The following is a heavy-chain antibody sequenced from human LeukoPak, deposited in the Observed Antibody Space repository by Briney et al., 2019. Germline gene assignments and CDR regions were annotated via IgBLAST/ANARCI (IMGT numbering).Heavy chain of an antibody. D-gene: IGHD2-8*01. CDR1: GFIVTNNY. CDR2: VYSGGST. CDR3: ARDPPAVLIDTYG. Sequence: GGPLRLSCTASGFIVTNNYINWVRQAPGKGLEWVSLVYSGGSTYYADSVKGRFTISRDNSKNMVYLQMNSLRAEDTAMYYCARDPPAVLIDTYGWGQGTLVTISS. J-gene: IGHJ4*02. V-gene: IGHV3-66*01.